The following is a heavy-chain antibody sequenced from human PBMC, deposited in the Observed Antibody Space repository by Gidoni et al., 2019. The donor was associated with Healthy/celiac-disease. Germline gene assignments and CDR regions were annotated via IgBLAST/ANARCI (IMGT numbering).Heavy chain of an antibody. CDR2: ISGSGGST. D-gene: IGHD3-16*01. V-gene: IGHV3-23*01. CDR1: GFTFRRYA. CDR3: AKDRHDYIWGSYLFDY. J-gene: IGHJ4*02. Sequence: EEQLLESGGGLVQPGGYLRLSCAASGFTFRRYAMCWVRQAPGKGLEWVSAISGSGGSTYYADSVKGRFIISRDNSKNTLYLQMNSLRAEDTAVYYCAKDRHDYIWGSYLFDYWGQGTLVTVSS.